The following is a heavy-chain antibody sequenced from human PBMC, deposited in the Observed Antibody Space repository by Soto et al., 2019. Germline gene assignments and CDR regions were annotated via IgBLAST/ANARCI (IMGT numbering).Heavy chain of an antibody. J-gene: IGHJ4*02. CDR2: ISYDGSNK. V-gene: IGHV3-30-3*01. Sequence: PGRALRRSCAASGVTFGSYAMHWVRQAPGKGLEWVAVISYDGSNKYYADSVKGRFTISRDNSKNTLYLQMNSLRAEDTAVYYCARDPDSSGYYVFDYWGPGTLVTVS. D-gene: IGHD3-22*01. CDR3: ARDPDSSGYYVFDY. CDR1: GVTFGSYA.